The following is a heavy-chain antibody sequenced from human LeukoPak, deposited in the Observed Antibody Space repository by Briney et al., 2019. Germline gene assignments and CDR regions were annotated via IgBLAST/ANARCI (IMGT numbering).Heavy chain of an antibody. CDR1: GFTFSSYV. CDR2: ISYDGSNE. CDR3: ARDWGS. D-gene: IGHD3-16*01. V-gene: IGHV3-30*04. J-gene: IGHJ5*02. Sequence: GRSLRLSCAASGFTFSSYVMHWVRQAPGKGLEWVAIISYDGSNEYYADSVKGRFTISRDNSKNMLHLQMNSLRVEDTAVYYCARDWGSWGQGTLVTVSS.